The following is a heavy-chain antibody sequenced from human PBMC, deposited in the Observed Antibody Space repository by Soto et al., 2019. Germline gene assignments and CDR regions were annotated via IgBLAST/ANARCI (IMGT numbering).Heavy chain of an antibody. D-gene: IGHD5-18*01. CDR1: GGTFSSYT. J-gene: IGHJ4*02. Sequence: QVQLVQSGAEVKKPGSSVKVSCKASGGTFSSYTISWVRQAPGQGLEWMGRIIPILGIANYAQKFQGRVTITADKSTSTAYMELSSLRSEDTAVYCCASSRGYRYGYDYWGQGTLVTVSS. CDR3: ASSRGYRYGYDY. CDR2: IIPILGIA. V-gene: IGHV1-69*02.